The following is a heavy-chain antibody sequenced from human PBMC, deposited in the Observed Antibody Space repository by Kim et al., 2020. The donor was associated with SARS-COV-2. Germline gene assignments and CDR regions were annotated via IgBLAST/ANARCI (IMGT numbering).Heavy chain of an antibody. CDR1: GGSISSYY. CDR2: IYYSGST. CDR3: ARAGSYGTPRFNWFDP. Sequence: SETLSLTCTVSGGSISSYYWSWIRQPPGKGLEWIGYIYYSGSTNYNPSLKSRVTISVDTSKNQFSLKLSSVPAADTAVYYCARAGSYGTPRFNWFDPWGQGTLVTVSS. J-gene: IGHJ5*02. D-gene: IGHD1-26*01. V-gene: IGHV4-59*01.